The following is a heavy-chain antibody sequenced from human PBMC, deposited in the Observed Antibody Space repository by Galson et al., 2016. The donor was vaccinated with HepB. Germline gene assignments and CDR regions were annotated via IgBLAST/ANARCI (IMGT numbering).Heavy chain of an antibody. V-gene: IGHV1-18*01. CDR2: IGTSNGYA. D-gene: IGHD3-22*01. J-gene: IGHJ4*02. CDR3: ARNDSSGYYSR. CDR1: GYSFTAYG. Sequence: SVKVSCKASGYSFTAYGIGWVRQAPGQGLEWMGWIGTSNGYATYAQQLQGRATMTPDTSTRTAYMELRRLRSDDTAVYYCARNDSSGYYSRWGQGTLVTVSS.